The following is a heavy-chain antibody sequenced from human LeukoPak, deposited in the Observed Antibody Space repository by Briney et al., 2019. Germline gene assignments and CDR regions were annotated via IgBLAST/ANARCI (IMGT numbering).Heavy chain of an antibody. CDR2: IIPIFGTA. Sequence: GASVKVSCKASGGTFSIYAISWVRQAPGQGLEWMGGIIPIFGTANYAQKFQGRVTITADESTSTAYMELRSLRSDDTAVYYCARDISSLFDPWDQGTLVTVSS. J-gene: IGHJ5*02. D-gene: IGHD6-13*01. V-gene: IGHV1-69*13. CDR1: GGTFSIYA. CDR3: ARDISSLFDP.